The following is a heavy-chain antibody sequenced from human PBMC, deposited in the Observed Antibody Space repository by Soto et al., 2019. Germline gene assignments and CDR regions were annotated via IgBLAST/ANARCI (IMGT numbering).Heavy chain of an antibody. CDR1: GFIFSNYA. CDR3: AGRNGDPFDY. CDR2: VGGNGLDS. J-gene: IGHJ4*02. Sequence: EVQLLESGGGLVQPGGSLRLSCAASGFIFSNYAMNWVRQAPGKGLEWVSAVGGNGLDSYYADSVKGRFTISRYNSKNTLYLKMNSLRAEDTAVYFCAGRNGDPFDYWGQGTLVPASS. V-gene: IGHV3-23*01. D-gene: IGHD2-21*01.